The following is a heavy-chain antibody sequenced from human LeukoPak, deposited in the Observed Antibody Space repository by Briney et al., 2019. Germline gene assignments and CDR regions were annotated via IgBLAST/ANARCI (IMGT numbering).Heavy chain of an antibody. J-gene: IGHJ5*02. V-gene: IGHV4-34*01. CDR3: ARGRRTQRITIFGVVTPAQNWFDP. CDR1: GGSFSGYY. Sequence: SETLSLTCAVYGGSFSGYYWSWIRQPPGKGLEWIGEINHSGSTNYNPSLKSRVTISVDTPKNQFSLKLSSVTAADTAVYYCARGRRTQRITIFGVVTPAQNWFDPWGQGTLVTVSS. CDR2: INHSGST. D-gene: IGHD3-3*01.